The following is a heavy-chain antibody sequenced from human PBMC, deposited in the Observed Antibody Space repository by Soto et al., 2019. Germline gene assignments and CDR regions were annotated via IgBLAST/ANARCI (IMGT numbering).Heavy chain of an antibody. J-gene: IGHJ6*02. D-gene: IGHD6-13*01. CDR1: GFTFSSYA. CDR2: ISGSGGST. CDR3: AKSLQRSSCQNYYYGMDV. Sequence: PGGSLRLSCAASGFTFSSYAMSWVRQAPGKGLEWVSAISGSGGSTYYADSVKGRFTISRDNSKNTLYLQMNSLRAEDTAVYYCAKSLQRSSCQNYYYGMDVWGQGTTVTVSS. V-gene: IGHV3-23*01.